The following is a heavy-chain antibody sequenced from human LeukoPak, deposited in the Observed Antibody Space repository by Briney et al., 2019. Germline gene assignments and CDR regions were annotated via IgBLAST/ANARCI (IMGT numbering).Heavy chain of an antibody. CDR3: ARDRSGYSGYECQAY. D-gene: IGHD5-12*01. CDR2: ISSGGTYI. J-gene: IGHJ4*02. CDR1: GFTFSSYS. V-gene: IGHV3-21*01. Sequence: GGSLRLSCAGSGFTFSSYSMNWVRQAPGKGLEWVSSISSGGTYIYYADSVKGRFTISRDNTTNSLYLQMNSLRAEDTAVYYCARDRSGYSGYECQAYWGQGTLVTVSS.